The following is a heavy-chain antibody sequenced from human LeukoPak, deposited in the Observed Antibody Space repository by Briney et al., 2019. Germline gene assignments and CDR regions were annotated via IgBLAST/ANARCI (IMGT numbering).Heavy chain of an antibody. CDR1: GGSISSGSYY. J-gene: IGHJ2*01. Sequence: PSETLSLTCTVSGGSISSGSYYWSWIRQPAGKGLEWIGRISTTGSTNYNPSLKSRVTISVDTSKNQFSLKLSSVTAADTAVYYCAIPRTYYYVGKRALLGYFDLWGRGTLVTVSS. V-gene: IGHV4-61*02. CDR3: AIPRTYYYVGKRALLGYFDL. D-gene: IGHD3-10*02. CDR2: ISTTGST.